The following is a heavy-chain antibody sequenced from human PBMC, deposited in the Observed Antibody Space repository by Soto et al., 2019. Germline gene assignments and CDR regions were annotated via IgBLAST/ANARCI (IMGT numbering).Heavy chain of an antibody. CDR3: AKGETGTFSYYYYGMDV. CDR2: ISYDGSNK. V-gene: IGHV3-30*18. CDR1: GFTFSSYG. D-gene: IGHD1-1*01. J-gene: IGHJ6*02. Sequence: QVQLVESGGGVVQPGRSLRLSCAASGFTFSSYGMHWVRQAPGKGLEWVAVISYDGSNKYYADSVKGRFTISRDNSKNTLYLQMNSLRAEDTAVYYCAKGETGTFSYYYYGMDVWGQGTTVTVSS.